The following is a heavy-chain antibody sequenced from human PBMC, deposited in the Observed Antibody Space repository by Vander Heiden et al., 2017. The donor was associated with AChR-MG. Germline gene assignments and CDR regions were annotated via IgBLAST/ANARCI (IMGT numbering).Heavy chain of an antibody. V-gene: IGHV4-59*01. J-gene: IGHJ5*02. CDR2: IYYSGST. CDR1: GGSISSYY. Sequence: QVQLQESGPGLVKPSETLSLTCTVSGGSISSYYWSWIRQPPGKGLEWIGYIYYSGSTNYNPSLKSRVTISVDTSKNQFSLKLSSVTAAETAVYYCARGGNSRVVTTNWFDPWGQGTLVTVSS. CDR3: ARGGNSRVVTTNWFDP. D-gene: IGHD2-21*02.